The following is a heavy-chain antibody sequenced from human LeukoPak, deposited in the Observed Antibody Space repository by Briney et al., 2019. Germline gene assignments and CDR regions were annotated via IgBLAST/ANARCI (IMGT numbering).Heavy chain of an antibody. V-gene: IGHV4-39*01. J-gene: IGHJ4*02. CDR3: ARSGPTPKMDAESVL. Sequence: SETLSLTCTVSGVSLSSSSYYWGWVRQPPGKGLEWIGSIYSSGSPYHNPSLTESINISLKPSKKQFSPKLSSVNAADTGVYYCARSGPTPKMDAESVLGGQGTLVTVSS. CDR1: GVSLSSSSYY. D-gene: IGHD5-18*01. CDR2: IYSSGSP.